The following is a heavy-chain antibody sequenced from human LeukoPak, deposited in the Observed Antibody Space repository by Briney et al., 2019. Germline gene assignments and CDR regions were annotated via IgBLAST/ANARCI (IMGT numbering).Heavy chain of an antibody. V-gene: IGHV3-7*01. J-gene: IGHJ6*03. D-gene: IGHD6-13*01. CDR2: IKQDGSEK. Sequence: GGSLRLSCAASGFTFSSYWMSWVRQAPGKGLEWVANIKQDGSEKYYVDSVKGRFTISRDNAKNSLYLQMNSLRAEDTAVYYCARVTGSPRGQQLSYHYYYMDVWGKGTTVTVSS. CDR3: ARVTGSPRGQQLSYHYYYMDV. CDR1: GFTFSSYW.